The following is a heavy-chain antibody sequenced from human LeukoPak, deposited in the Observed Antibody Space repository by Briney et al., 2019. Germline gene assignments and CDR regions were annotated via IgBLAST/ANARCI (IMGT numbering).Heavy chain of an antibody. V-gene: IGHV4-61*01. CDR1: GGSVSSGSYY. CDR2: IYYSGST. CDR3: ARGPRVSESKGHFDY. Sequence: PSETLSLTCTVSGGSVSSGSYYWSWIRQPPGKGLEWIGYIYYSGSTNYNPSIESRVTISVDTSKNQFSLKLSSVTAADTAVYYCARGPRVSESKGHFDYWGQGTLVTVSS. D-gene: IGHD3-10*01. J-gene: IGHJ4*02.